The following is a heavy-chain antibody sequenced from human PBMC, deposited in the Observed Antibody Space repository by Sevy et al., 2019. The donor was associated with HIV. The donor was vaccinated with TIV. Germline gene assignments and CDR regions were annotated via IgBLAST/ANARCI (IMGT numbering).Heavy chain of an antibody. CDR1: GYTFTGYY. Sequence: GASVKVSCKASGYTFTGYYMHWVRQAPGQGLEWMGWINPNSGGTNYAQKFQGRVTMTRDTSISTAYMELSRLRSDDTAVYYCARDWAYDRVYYYMDVWGKGTTVTVSS. J-gene: IGHJ6*03. D-gene: IGHD3-9*01. V-gene: IGHV1-2*02. CDR2: INPNSGGT. CDR3: ARDWAYDRVYYYMDV.